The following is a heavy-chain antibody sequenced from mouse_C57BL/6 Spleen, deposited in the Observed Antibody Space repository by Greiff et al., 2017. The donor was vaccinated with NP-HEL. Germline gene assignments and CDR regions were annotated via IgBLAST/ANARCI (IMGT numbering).Heavy chain of an antibody. CDR1: GFTFSSYA. Sequence: EVKVVESGGGLVKPGGSLKLSCAASGFTFSSYAMSWVRQTPEKRLEWVATISDGGSYTYYPDNVKGRFTISRDNAKNNLYLQMSHLKSEDTAMYYCARGGDYYGSSSWYFDVWGTGTTVTVSS. V-gene: IGHV5-4*03. CDR2: ISDGGSYT. D-gene: IGHD1-1*01. J-gene: IGHJ1*03. CDR3: ARGGDYYGSSSWYFDV.